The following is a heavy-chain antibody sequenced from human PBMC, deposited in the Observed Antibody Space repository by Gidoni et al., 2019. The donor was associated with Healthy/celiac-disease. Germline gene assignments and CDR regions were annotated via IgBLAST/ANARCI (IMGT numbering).Heavy chain of an antibody. V-gene: IGHV3-15*01. CDR2: IKSKTDGGTT. CDR3: TTSIMITFGGVIVL. D-gene: IGHD3-16*01. CDR1: GFTFSNAW. Sequence: EVQLVESGGGLVKPGGSLRLSCAASGFTFSNAWMSWVRQAPGKGLEWVGRIKSKTDGGTTDYAAPVKGRFTISRDDSKNTLYLQMNSLKTEDTAVYYCTTSIMITFGGVIVLWGQGTLVTVSS. J-gene: IGHJ5*02.